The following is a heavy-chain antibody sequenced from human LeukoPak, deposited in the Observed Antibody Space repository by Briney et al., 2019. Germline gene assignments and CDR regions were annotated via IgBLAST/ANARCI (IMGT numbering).Heavy chain of an antibody. CDR1: GYTFTNHW. CDR2: IWPDDSNI. CDR3: ARDGTRGYNYDY. J-gene: IGHJ4*02. Sequence: GESLKISCKGSGYTFTNHWIGWLRQMPGKGLEWMGMIWPDDSNIKYSPSFQGQVTISADKSIRTVYLQWNSLKASDTAIYYCARDGTRGYNYDYWGQGTLVTVSS. D-gene: IGHD1-1*01. V-gene: IGHV5-51*01.